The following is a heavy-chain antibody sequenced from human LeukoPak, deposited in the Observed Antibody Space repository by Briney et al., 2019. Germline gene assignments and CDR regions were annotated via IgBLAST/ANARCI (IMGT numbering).Heavy chain of an antibody. CDR2: IYYSGST. J-gene: IGHJ4*02. Sequence: SETLSLTCTVSGGSISSSSYYWGWIRQPPGKGLEWIGSIYYSGSTYYNPSLKSRVTISVDTSKNQFSLKLSSMTAADTAVYYCARGFAVLEWFSPHFDYWGQGTLVTVSS. CDR1: GGSISSSSYY. CDR3: ARGFAVLEWFSPHFDY. D-gene: IGHD3-3*01. V-gene: IGHV4-39*07.